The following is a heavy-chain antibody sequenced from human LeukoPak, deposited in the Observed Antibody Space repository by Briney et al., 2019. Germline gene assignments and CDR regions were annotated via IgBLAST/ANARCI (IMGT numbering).Heavy chain of an antibody. D-gene: IGHD2-21*01. Sequence: GGSLRLSRAASGFTFSSYGMHWVRQAPGKGLEWVAVISYDGSNKYYADSVKGRFTISRDNSKNTLYLQMNSLRAEDTAVYYCARVWQDYSGVDYWGQGTLVTVSS. CDR3: ARVWQDYSGVDY. V-gene: IGHV3-30*03. CDR2: ISYDGSNK. J-gene: IGHJ4*02. CDR1: GFTFSSYG.